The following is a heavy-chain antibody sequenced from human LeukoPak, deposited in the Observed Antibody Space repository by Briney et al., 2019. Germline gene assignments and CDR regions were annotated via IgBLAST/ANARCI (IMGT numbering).Heavy chain of an antibody. J-gene: IGHJ4*02. V-gene: IGHV3-64*01. D-gene: IGHD1/OR15-1a*01. CDR2: ISSDGGST. CDR3: AREGTPGSNDY. CDR1: GFTFSSYS. Sequence: GGSLRLSCAASGFTFSSYSMHWVRQAPGKGLESVSAISSDGGSTYYANSVKGRFTISRDNSKNTLYLQMGSLTAEDMAVYYCAREGTPGSNDYWGQGTLVTVSS.